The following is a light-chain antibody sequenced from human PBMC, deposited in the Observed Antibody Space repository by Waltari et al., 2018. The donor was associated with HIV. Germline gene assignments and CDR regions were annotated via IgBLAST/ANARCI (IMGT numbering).Light chain of an antibody. CDR3: YSAADNTWV. CDR1: VLAKKS. Sequence: SYELTQPSSVSVSPGQTPRLTCSGDVLAKKSARWFQQTPGQAPVLVIYKDTDRPSGIPERFSGSSSGTTVTLTISGAQVEDEADYYCYSAADNTWVFGGGTKLTVL. V-gene: IGLV3-27*01. CDR2: KDT. J-gene: IGLJ3*02.